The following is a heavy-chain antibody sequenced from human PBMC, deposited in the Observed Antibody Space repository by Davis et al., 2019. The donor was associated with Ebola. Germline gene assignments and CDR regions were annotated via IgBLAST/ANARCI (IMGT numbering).Heavy chain of an antibody. D-gene: IGHD1-26*01. V-gene: IGHV4-34*01. CDR2: INHSGST. Sequence: SETLSLTCAVYVGSFSGYYWSWIRQPPGKGLEWIGEINHSGSTNYNPSLKSRVTISVDTSKNQFSLKVTSVTAADTAVYYCARGKVGATTGWGRGSLVTVSS. CDR1: VGSFSGYY. J-gene: IGHJ1*01. CDR3: ARGKVGATTG.